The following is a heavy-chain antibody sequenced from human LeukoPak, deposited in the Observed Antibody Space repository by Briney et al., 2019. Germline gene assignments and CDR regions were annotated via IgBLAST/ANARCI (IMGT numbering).Heavy chain of an antibody. CDR2: IYHSGST. V-gene: IGHV4-38-2*02. CDR1: GYSISSGYY. J-gene: IGHJ4*02. CDR3: ASEIKPGRFDY. Sequence: SETLSLTCTVSGYSISSGYYWGWIRQPPGKGLEWIGSIYHSGSTYYNPSLKSRVTISVDRSKNQFSLKLSSVTAADTAVYYCASEIKPGRFDYWGQGTLVTVSS.